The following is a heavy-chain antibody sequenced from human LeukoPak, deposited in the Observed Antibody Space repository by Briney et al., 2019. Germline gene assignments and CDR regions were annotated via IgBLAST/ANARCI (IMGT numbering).Heavy chain of an antibody. CDR2: IYPGDSDT. V-gene: IGHV5-51*01. CDR1: GYSFTIYW. J-gene: IGHJ4*02. CDR3: ARRVAYCGGDCYSEPFDY. Sequence: GESLKISCKGSGYSFTIYWIGWVRQMPGKGLEWMGIIYPGDSDTRYSPSFQGQVTILADKSISTAYLQWSSLKASDTAMYYCARRVAYCGGDCYSEPFDYWGQGTLVTVSS. D-gene: IGHD2-21*02.